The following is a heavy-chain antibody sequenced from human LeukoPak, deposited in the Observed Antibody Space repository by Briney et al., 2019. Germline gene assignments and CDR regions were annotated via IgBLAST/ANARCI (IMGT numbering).Heavy chain of an antibody. J-gene: IGHJ3*02. CDR1: GFTFSGSA. CDR2: IRSKANSYAT. V-gene: IGHV3-73*01. D-gene: IGHD3-22*01. Sequence: SGGSLRLSCAASGFTFSGSAVHWVRQASGKGLEGVGRIRSKANSYATAYAASVKGRFTISRDDSKNTAYLQMNSLKTEDTAVYYCTSSILYYDSRRAAFDIWGQGTMVTVSS. CDR3: TSSILYYDSRRAAFDI.